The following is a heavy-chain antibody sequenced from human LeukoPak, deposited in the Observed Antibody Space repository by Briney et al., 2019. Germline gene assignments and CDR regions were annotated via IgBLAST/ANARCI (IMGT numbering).Heavy chain of an antibody. CDR3: AREGAYCSSTSCHIQNWFDP. V-gene: IGHV1-18*01. CDR2: ISAYNGNT. Sequence: ASVKVSCKASGYTFTSYAFRWVRQAPGQGLKWMGWISAYNGNTNYAQKFQGRVTMTTDTSTSTAYMELRSLRSDDTAVYYCAREGAYCSSTSCHIQNWFDPWGQGTLVTVSS. CDR1: GYTFTSYA. D-gene: IGHD2-2*01. J-gene: IGHJ5*02.